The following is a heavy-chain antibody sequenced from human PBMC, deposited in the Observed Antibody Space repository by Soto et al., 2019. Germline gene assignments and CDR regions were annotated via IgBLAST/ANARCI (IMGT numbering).Heavy chain of an antibody. D-gene: IGHD3-10*01. Sequence: QVQLVQSGAEVKKPGSSVKVSCKASGGTFSSYAISWVRQAPGQGLEWMGGIIPIFGTANYAQKFQGRVTITADESTSTAYMELSSLRSEDTAVYYCARAVLLWFGESPWDREYYFDYWGQGTLVTVSS. CDR3: ARAVLLWFGESPWDREYYFDY. CDR2: IIPIFGTA. CDR1: GGTFSSYA. J-gene: IGHJ4*02. V-gene: IGHV1-69*01.